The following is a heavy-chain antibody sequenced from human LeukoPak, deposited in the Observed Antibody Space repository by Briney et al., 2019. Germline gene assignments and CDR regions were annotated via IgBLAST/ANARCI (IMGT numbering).Heavy chain of an antibody. V-gene: IGHV3-23*01. J-gene: IGHJ5*01. CDR3: AKDRHAPGRYCSSTTCFPFDS. Sequence: SGGSLRLSCAASGFTFSSYAMSWVRQAPGKGLEWVSGISGSGGSTYYADSVKGRFTISRDNSKSTLYLQMNSLRAEDTAVYYCAKDRHAPGRYCSSTTCFPFDSWGQGTLVTVSS. CDR2: ISGSGGST. D-gene: IGHD2-2*01. CDR1: GFTFSSYA.